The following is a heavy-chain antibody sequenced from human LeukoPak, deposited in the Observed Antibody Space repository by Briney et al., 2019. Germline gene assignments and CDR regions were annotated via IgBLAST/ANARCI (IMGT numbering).Heavy chain of an antibody. Sequence: SVKVSCKASGGTFSSYTISWVRRAPGQGLEWMGRIIPILGIANYAQKFQGRVTITADESTSTAYMELSSLRSEDTAVYYCARAVPTNDFWSGYSFDYWGQGTLVTVSS. V-gene: IGHV1-69*02. D-gene: IGHD3-3*01. CDR1: GGTFSSYT. CDR2: IIPILGIA. CDR3: ARAVPTNDFWSGYSFDY. J-gene: IGHJ4*02.